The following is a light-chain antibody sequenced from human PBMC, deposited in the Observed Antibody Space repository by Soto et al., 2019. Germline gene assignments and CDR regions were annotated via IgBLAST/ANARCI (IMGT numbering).Light chain of an antibody. CDR3: QQYDNASWT. V-gene: IGKV1-5*03. Sequence: DIQMTQSPSTLSASVGDRVIITCRASQSISSWLAWYQQKPGKAPNLLIYKASTLKSGVPSRFSGSGSGTEFTLTISSLQPDDFVTYYCQQYDNASWTFGQGTKVEIK. CDR1: QSISSW. J-gene: IGKJ1*01. CDR2: KAS.